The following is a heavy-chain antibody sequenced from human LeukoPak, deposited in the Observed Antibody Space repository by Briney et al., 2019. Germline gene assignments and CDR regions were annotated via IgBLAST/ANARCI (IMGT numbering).Heavy chain of an antibody. D-gene: IGHD6-25*01. CDR3: ARGGGGSDY. CDR2: IKQDGSQK. J-gene: IGHJ4*02. CDR1: GFTFSSYW. V-gene: IGHV3-7*01. Sequence: GGSLRLSCAASGFTFSSYWMSWVRQAPGKGLEWVANIKQDGSQKYYVDSVKGRFTISRDSAQNSLYLQVNSLRAEDTAVYYCARGGGGSDYWGQGTLVIVSS.